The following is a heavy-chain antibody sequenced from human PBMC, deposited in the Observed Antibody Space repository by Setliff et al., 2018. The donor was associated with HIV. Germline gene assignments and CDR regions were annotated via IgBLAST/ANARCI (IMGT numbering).Heavy chain of an antibody. CDR2: ISSNGGST. J-gene: IGHJ4*02. CDR1: GFTFSSYA. V-gene: IGHV3-64*04. Sequence: GGSLRLSCSASGFTFSSYAMHWVRQAPGKGLQYVSAISSNGGSTYYADSVKGRFTISRDNSRNMLYLQMNSLRAEDTAVYYCARDIGSASIGSGWYLVDYWGQGTLVTVSS. CDR3: ARDIGSASIGSGWYLVDY. D-gene: IGHD6-19*01.